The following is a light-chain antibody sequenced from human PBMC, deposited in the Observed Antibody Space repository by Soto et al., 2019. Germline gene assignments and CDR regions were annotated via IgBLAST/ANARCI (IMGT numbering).Light chain of an antibody. CDR2: KAS. CDR3: QQYNSYQWT. V-gene: IGKV1-5*03. CDR1: QSISSC. Sequence: DIQMTQSPSTLSASVGDRVTITCRASQSISSCLAWYQQKPGKAPKLLIYKASSLESGVPSRFSGSGSGPEFTLPISSLRPDDFATYYCQQYNSYQWTFGQGTKVAIK. J-gene: IGKJ1*01.